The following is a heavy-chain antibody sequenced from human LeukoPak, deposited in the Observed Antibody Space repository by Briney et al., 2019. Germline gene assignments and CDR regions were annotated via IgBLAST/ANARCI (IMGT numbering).Heavy chain of an antibody. CDR2: INPNSGGT. J-gene: IGHJ4*02. CDR3: ARLTQKGLRFLEWLSGDY. D-gene: IGHD3-3*01. Sequence: GASVKVSCKASGYTFTGCYMHWVRQAPGQGLEWMGWINPNSGGTNYAQKFQGRVTMTRDTSISTAYMELSRLRSDGTAVYYCARLTQKGLRFLEWLSGDYWGQGTLVTVSS. V-gene: IGHV1-2*02. CDR1: GYTFTGCY.